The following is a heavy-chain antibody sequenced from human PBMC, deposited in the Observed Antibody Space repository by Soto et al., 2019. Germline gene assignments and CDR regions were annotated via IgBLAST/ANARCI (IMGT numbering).Heavy chain of an antibody. CDR1: GFTFDDYA. J-gene: IGHJ4*02. CDR3: AKDRGLVLSFYFDY. Sequence: DVQLVESGGGLVQPGRSLRLSCAASGFTFDDYAMHWVRQAPGKGLEWVSGISWNSGSIGYADSVKGRFTISRDNAKNYLYLQMNRLRAEDTALYYCAKDRGLVLSFYFDYWGQGTLVTVSS. D-gene: IGHD6-19*01. V-gene: IGHV3-9*01. CDR2: ISWNSGSI.